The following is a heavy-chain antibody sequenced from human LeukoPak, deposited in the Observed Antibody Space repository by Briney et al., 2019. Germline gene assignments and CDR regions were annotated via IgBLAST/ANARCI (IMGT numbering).Heavy chain of an antibody. CDR2: IHYRGGT. V-gene: IGHV4-4*02. J-gene: IGHJ3*02. CDR3: ATPNDAFNI. Sequence: PSGTPSLTCAVSGGSISNENWWSWVRQPPGKGLEWIGEIHYRGGTNYNPSLRSRVTISVDTSKNQFSLKMTSVTAADTAVYYCATPNDAFNIWGQGTMVTVSS. CDR1: GGSISNENW.